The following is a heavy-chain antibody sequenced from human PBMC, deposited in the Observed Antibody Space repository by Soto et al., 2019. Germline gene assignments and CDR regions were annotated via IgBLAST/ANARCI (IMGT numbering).Heavy chain of an antibody. CDR1: GGSISSYY. V-gene: IGHV4-4*07. J-gene: IGHJ4*02. CDR2: IYTSGST. D-gene: IGHD6-19*01. Sequence: QVQLQESGPGLVKPSETLSLTCTVSGGSISSYYWSWIRQPDGKGLEWIGRIYTSGSTNYNPSLKSRVTMSVDTSKNQFSRKLSSVTAADTAVYYCAGEIIAVAALVAFWGQGTLVTVSS. CDR3: AGEIIAVAALVAF.